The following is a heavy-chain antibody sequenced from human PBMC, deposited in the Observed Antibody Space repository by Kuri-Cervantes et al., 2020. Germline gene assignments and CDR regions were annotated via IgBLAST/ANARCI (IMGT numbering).Heavy chain of an antibody. J-gene: IGHJ3*02. V-gene: IGHV3-30-3*01. CDR3: AKGTELVPHDGAFDI. D-gene: IGHD6-13*01. CDR2: ISYDGSNK. CDR1: GFTFSSYA. Sequence: GGSLRLSCAASGFTFSSYAMHWVRQAPGKGLEWVAVISYDGSNKYYADSVKGRFTISRDNSKNTLYLQMNSLGAEDTAVYYCAKGTELVPHDGAFDIWGQGTMVTVSS.